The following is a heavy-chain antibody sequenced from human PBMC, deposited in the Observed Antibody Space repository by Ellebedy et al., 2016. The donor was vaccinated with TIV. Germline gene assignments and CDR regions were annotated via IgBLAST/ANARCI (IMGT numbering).Heavy chain of an antibody. CDR1: GFTFSSYG. J-gene: IGHJ4*02. D-gene: IGHD3-9*01. CDR3: AREQSPYYDILTDSFDY. Sequence: GESLKISCAASGFTFSSYGMHWVRQAPGKGLEWVAVIWYDAFNKYYADSVKGRFTISRDNSKNTPYLQMDSLSAEDTAVYYCAREQSPYYDILTDSFDYWGQGSLVTVSS. V-gene: IGHV3-33*01. CDR2: IWYDAFNK.